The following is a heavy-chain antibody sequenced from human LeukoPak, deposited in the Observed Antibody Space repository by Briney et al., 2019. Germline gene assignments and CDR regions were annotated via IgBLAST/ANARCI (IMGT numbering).Heavy chain of an antibody. J-gene: IGHJ4*02. CDR1: GFTFSIYW. Sequence: GGPLRLFCAASGFTFSIYWMSWVRQVPGKGFEWVATIKPDGTEKYHVDSVKGRFTISRDNAKNSLYLQMSSLRAEDTAVYYCARDGRVFVVPSIWGQGTLVTVS. CDR2: IKPDGTEK. V-gene: IGHV3-7*01. CDR3: ARDGRVFVVPSI. D-gene: IGHD2-2*01.